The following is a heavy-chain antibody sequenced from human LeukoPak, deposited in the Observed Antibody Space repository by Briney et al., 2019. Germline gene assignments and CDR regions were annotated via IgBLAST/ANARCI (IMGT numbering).Heavy chain of an antibody. CDR3: ARDHQSGYYAY. J-gene: IGHJ4*02. Sequence: PGGSLRLSCAASGFTFSNYWMTWVRQAPGKGLEWVANIKQDGSAKYYADSVKGRFSISRDNAKNSLYLQMNTLRAEDTAVYYCARDHQSGYYAYWGQGTLVTVSS. CDR1: GFTFSNYW. CDR2: IKQDGSAK. V-gene: IGHV3-7*01. D-gene: IGHD3-22*01.